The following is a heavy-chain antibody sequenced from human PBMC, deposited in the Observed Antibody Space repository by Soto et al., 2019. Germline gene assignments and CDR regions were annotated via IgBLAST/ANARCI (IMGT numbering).Heavy chain of an antibody. Sequence: GGSLRLSCAASGFTFSSYGMHWVRQAPGKGLEWVAVIWYDGSNKYYADSVKGRFTISRDNSKNTLYLQMNSLRAEDTAVYYCARDGTEYSSGWSYYYYGMDVWGQGTTVTVSS. J-gene: IGHJ6*02. CDR2: IWYDGSNK. CDR3: ARDGTEYSSGWSYYYYGMDV. CDR1: GFTFSSYG. V-gene: IGHV3-33*01. D-gene: IGHD6-19*01.